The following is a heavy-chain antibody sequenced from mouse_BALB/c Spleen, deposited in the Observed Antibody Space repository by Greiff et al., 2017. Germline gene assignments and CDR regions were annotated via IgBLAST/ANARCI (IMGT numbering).Heavy chain of an antibody. V-gene: IGHV5-6-5*01. Sequence: EVKLVESGGGLVKPGGSLKLSCAASGFTFSSYAMSWVRQTPEKRLEWVASISSGGSTYYPDSVKGRFTISRDNARNILYLQMSSLRSEDMAMYYCARTVVATDAMDYWGQGTSVTVSS. CDR1: GFTFSSYA. J-gene: IGHJ4*01. CDR3: ARTVVATDAMDY. CDR2: ISSGGST. D-gene: IGHD1-1*01.